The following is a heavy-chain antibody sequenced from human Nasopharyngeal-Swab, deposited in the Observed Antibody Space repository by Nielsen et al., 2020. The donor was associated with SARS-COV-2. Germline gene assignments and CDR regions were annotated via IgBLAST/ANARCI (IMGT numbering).Heavy chain of an antibody. Sequence: GESLKISCAASGFSFSNYAISWVRQAPGKGLELVSSIRGSGGSTYNADSVQGRFTISRDNSKNTLNLQMNSLRAENTAVYYCAKEGEGNYDFSPGDYWGQGTLVTVSS. D-gene: IGHD3-3*01. J-gene: IGHJ4*02. CDR3: AKEGEGNYDFSPGDY. CDR1: GFSFSNYA. CDR2: IRGSGGST. V-gene: IGHV3-23*01.